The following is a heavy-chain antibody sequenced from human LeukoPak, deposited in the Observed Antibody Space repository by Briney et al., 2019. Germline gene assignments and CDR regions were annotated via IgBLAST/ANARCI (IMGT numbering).Heavy chain of an antibody. CDR2: IYYSGST. Sequence: SETLSLTCAVYGGSFSGYYWSWIRQPPGKGLEWIGYIYYSGSTNYNPSLKSRVTISVDTSKNQFSLKLSSVTAADTAVYYCARDSDLDYYDSSGYYYWCFDLWGRGALVTVSS. D-gene: IGHD3-22*01. J-gene: IGHJ2*01. CDR1: GGSFSGYY. V-gene: IGHV4-59*01. CDR3: ARDSDLDYYDSSGYYYWCFDL.